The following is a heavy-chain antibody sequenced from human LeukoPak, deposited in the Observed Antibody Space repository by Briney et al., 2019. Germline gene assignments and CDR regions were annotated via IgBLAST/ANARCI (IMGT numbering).Heavy chain of an antibody. D-gene: IGHD3-22*01. Sequence: PGGSLRLSCAASRFTLSNAWMSWVRQAPGKGLEWVGRIKSKTDGGTTDYAAPVKGRFTISRDDSKNTLYLQMNSLKTEDTAVYYCTSLADYYDSSGCIDYWGQGTLVTVSS. CDR2: IKSKTDGGTT. CDR1: RFTLSNAW. V-gene: IGHV3-15*01. CDR3: TSLADYYDSSGCIDY. J-gene: IGHJ4*02.